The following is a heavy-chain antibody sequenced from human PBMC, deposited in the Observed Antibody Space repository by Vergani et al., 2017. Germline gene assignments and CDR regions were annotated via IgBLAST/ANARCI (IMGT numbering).Heavy chain of an antibody. CDR1: GFTFSNYD. CDR3: AGDRYGFGGGVGEVDY. J-gene: IGHJ4*02. V-gene: IGHV3-21*01. D-gene: IGHD5-18*01. Sequence: EVQLVESGGGLVKPGGSLRLSCAASGFTFSNYDMSWVRQAPGKGLEWVSSISSSSSSIYYADSVKGRFTISRDNAKNSLYLQMNSLRAEDTAVYYCAGDRYGFGGGVGEVDYWGQGTLVTVSS. CDR2: ISSSSSSI.